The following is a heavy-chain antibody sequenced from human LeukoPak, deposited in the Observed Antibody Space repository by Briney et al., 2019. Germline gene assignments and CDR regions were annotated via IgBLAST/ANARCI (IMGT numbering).Heavy chain of an antibody. CDR2: IAGSDGFT. J-gene: IGHJ4*02. CDR1: GFPFSSYA. V-gene: IGHV3-23*01. CDR3: VRSLDY. Sequence: GGSLRLSCAASGFPFSSYAMNWVRQAPGKGLEWVSVIAGSDGFTQYADSVRGRFTISRDNSKNTVYLQMNRLRVEDTALYYCVRSLDYWGQGTLVTVSS.